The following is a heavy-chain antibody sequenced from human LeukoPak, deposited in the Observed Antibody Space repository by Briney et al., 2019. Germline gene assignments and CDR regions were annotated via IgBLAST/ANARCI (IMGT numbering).Heavy chain of an antibody. Sequence: GGTLRLSCAASGFTFSTYGMSWVRQAPGKGLEWVSAISGGGVTTYYADSVKGRFTISRDNSNNTLYLQMNSLRAEDTAVYYCAKWLRVATTYFDYWGQGTLVTVSS. CDR2: ISGGGVTT. CDR1: GFTFSTYG. V-gene: IGHV3-23*01. J-gene: IGHJ4*02. CDR3: AKWLRVATTYFDY. D-gene: IGHD2-15*01.